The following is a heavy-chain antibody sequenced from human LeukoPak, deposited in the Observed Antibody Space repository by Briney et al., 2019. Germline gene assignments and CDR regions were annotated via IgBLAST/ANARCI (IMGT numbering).Heavy chain of an antibody. CDR3: ARDYGDDY. J-gene: IGHJ4*02. CDR2: ISSSSSYI. Sequence: GGSLRLSCAASGFTVSSNYMSWVRQAPGKGLEWVSSISSSSSYIYYADSVKGRFTISRDNAKNSLYLQMNSLRAEDTAVYYCARDYGDDYWGQGTLVTVSS. V-gene: IGHV3-21*01. D-gene: IGHD4-17*01. CDR1: GFTVSSNY.